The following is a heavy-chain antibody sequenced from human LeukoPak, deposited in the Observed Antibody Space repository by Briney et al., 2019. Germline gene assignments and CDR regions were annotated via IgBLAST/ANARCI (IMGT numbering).Heavy chain of an antibody. CDR2: ISAYNGDT. V-gene: IGHV1-18*01. D-gene: IGHD6-19*01. J-gene: IGHJ4*02. Sequence: ASVKVSCKASGYTFSSYGISWVRQAPGQGLEWMGWISAYNGDTNYEQKFQGRVTMTTDTSTSTAYMGLRSLRSDDTAVYYCARADIRAIASSGWYGFDYWGQGTLVTVSS. CDR3: ARADIRAIASSGWYGFDY. CDR1: GYTFSSYG.